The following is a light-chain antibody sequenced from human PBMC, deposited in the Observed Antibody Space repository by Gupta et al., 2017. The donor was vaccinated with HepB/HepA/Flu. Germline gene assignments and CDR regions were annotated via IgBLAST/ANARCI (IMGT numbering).Light chain of an antibody. V-gene: IGKV3-11*01. CDR2: DTS. Sequence: EIVLTQSPATLSLSPGERATLSCRASQSVNTYLAWYQQKPGQAPRVLIYDTSNRATGIPARFSGSGSGTDFTLTISNLEPEDFAVYYCQQRSSWPITFGQGTRLEIK. CDR3: QQRSSWPIT. CDR1: QSVNTY. J-gene: IGKJ5*01.